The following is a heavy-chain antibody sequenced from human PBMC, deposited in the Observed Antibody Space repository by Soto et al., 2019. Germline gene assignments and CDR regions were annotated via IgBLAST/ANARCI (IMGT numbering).Heavy chain of an antibody. CDR2: IIPIFGTA. V-gene: IGHV1-69*13. J-gene: IGHJ5*02. Sequence: SVKVSCEASGGTFSSYAISWVRQAPGQGLEWMGGIIPIFGTANYAQKFQGRVTITADESTSTAYMELSSLRSEDTAVYYCARREVVPQGWFDPWGQGTLVTVSS. CDR3: ARREVVPQGWFDP. CDR1: GGTFSSYA. D-gene: IGHD2-15*01.